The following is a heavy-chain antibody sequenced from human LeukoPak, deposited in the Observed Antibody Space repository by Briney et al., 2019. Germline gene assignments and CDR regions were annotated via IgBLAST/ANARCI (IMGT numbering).Heavy chain of an antibody. Sequence: AAVKLSCKASGYTFTNYFIHWVRQAPGQGLEWVGIINPSGGSTSYAQKFQGRITMTRDTSTSTVYMELSSLRSEDTAVFYCARHIGNPGSVSFDYWGQGTLVTVSS. CDR1: GYTFTNYF. J-gene: IGHJ4*02. CDR3: ARHIGNPGSVSFDY. CDR2: INPSGGST. V-gene: IGHV1-46*01. D-gene: IGHD4-23*01.